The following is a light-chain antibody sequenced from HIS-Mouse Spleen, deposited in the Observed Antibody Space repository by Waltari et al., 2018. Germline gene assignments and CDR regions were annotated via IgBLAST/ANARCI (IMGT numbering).Light chain of an antibody. J-gene: IGLJ2*01. CDR2: EDS. V-gene: IGLV3-10*01. CDR3: QAWDSSTDVV. CDR1: ALPIKN. Sequence: SYELTQPPSVPVSPGQTARITCAGDALPIKNAYWYQQTSGQAPVLVIYEDSKRPSGIPERFSGSSSVRMATLTISGAQAMDGADYYCQAWDSSTDVVFGGGTKLTVL.